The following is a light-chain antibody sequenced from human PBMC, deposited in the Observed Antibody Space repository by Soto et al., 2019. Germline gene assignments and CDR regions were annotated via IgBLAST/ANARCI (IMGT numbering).Light chain of an antibody. Sequence: QSVLTQPASVSGSPGQSITISCTGTSSDVGGYNYVSWYQQHPGKAPKLMIYDVSNRPSGVSNRFSGSKSGNTASLTISGXXXEXEADYYCSSYTSSSTLGVFGTGTKV. J-gene: IGLJ1*01. CDR1: SSDVGGYNY. V-gene: IGLV2-14*01. CDR3: SSYTSSSTLGV. CDR2: DVS.